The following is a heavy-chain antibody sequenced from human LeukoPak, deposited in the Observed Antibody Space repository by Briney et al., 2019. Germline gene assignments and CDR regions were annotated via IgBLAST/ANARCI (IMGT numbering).Heavy chain of an antibody. CDR2: TSYDGSNK. CDR1: GFTFSSHA. Sequence: GGSLTLSCAAPGFTFSSHAMHWVRQAPGKGLEWVAVTSYDGSNKYYADSVKGRFTISRDNSKNALYLQMNSLRTEDTAVYYCAKDRTAGSYYSPLDYRGQGTLVTVSS. D-gene: IGHD3-10*01. CDR3: AKDRTAGSYYSPLDY. J-gene: IGHJ4*02. V-gene: IGHV3-30-3*01.